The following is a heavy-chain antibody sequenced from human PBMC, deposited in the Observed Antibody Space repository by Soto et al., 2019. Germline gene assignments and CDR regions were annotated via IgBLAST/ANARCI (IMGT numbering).Heavy chain of an antibody. V-gene: IGHV3-64*04. J-gene: IGHJ5*02. CDR3: AKDAVYGDGFWLPES. Sequence: AGGSLRLSCSASGFTFSSYAMHWVRQAPGKGLDHVSSILGSGGTYHADSVKGRFTISKDNSLSTLYLQMDFLRADDTAVYYCAKDAVYGDGFWLPESWGQGTLVTVSS. D-gene: IGHD4-17*01. CDR1: GFTFSSYA. CDR2: ILGSGGT.